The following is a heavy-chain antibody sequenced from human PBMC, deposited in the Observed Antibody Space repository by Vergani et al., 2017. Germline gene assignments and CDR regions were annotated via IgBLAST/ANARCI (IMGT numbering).Heavy chain of an antibody. D-gene: IGHD6-19*01. Sequence: QVQLQESGPGLVKPSQTLSLTCTVSGGSISSGDYYWSWIRQPPGKGLEWIGYIYYSGSTYYNPSLKSRVTISVDTSKNQFSLKLRSVTAADTAVYYCARDRGEQWLVPGYWGQGTLVTVSS. J-gene: IGHJ4*02. CDR1: GGSISSGDYY. V-gene: IGHV4-30-4*08. CDR3: ARDRGEQWLVPGY. CDR2: IYYSGST.